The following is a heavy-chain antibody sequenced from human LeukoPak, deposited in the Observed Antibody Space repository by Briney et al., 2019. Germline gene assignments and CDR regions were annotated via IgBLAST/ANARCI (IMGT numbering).Heavy chain of an antibody. V-gene: IGHV3-74*01. CDR2: FGSDGKT. J-gene: IGHJ6*02. CDR3: ARDLHYWAAMDV. D-gene: IGHD2-8*02. CDR1: GFTFSSYW. Sequence: GGSLRLSCAASGFTFSSYWMHWVRQAPGKGLVWVSGFGSDGKTHYAESVQGRFAISRDPSKTTLYLQMNSLRTEDTALYYCARDLHYWAAMDVWGQGTTVTVSS.